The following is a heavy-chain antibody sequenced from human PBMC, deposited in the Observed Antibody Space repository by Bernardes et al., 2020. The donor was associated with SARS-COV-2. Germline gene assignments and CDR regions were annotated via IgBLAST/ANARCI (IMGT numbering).Heavy chain of an antibody. J-gene: IGHJ6*02. CDR2: ISGPGRT. V-gene: IGHV3-23*01. Sequence: GGSLRLSCAASGFTFSNYAMSWVRQAPGKGLEWVSDISGPGRTYYADSVRGRFTISRDNSKNTLYLEMNSLRAEDTAVYYCSKNAKYSSSSMEVWGQGTTVTVS. D-gene: IGHD6-6*01. CDR3: SKNAKYSSSSMEV. CDR1: GFTFSNYA.